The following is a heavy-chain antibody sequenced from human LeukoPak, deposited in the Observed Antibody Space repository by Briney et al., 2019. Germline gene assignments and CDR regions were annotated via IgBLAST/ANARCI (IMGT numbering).Heavy chain of an antibody. D-gene: IGHD3-22*01. Sequence: GGSLRLSCAASGFTFSDAWMSWVRQAPGKGLEWVSAISGSGGSTYYADSVKGRFTISRDNSKNTLYLQMYSLRTEDTAVYYCAKARGRYDSSGYEFDYWGQGTLVTVSS. V-gene: IGHV3-23*01. J-gene: IGHJ4*02. CDR1: GFTFSDAW. CDR2: ISGSGGST. CDR3: AKARGRYDSSGYEFDY.